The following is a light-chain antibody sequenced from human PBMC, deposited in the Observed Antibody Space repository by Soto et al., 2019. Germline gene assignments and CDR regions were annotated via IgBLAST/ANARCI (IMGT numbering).Light chain of an antibody. V-gene: IGKV3-15*01. CDR2: GAS. CDR3: QHYNNGPR. CDR1: QSVSSSY. J-gene: IGKJ1*01. Sequence: EIVLTQSPGTPSLSPGERATLSCRASQSVSSSYLAWYQQKPGQAPRLLIYGASRRATGVPARFSGSGSGTEFTLTISSLQSEDFAVYYCQHYNNGPRFGQGTKVDIK.